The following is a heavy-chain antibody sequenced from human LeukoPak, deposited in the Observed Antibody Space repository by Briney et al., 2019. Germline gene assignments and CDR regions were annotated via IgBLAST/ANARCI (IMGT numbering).Heavy chain of an antibody. V-gene: IGHV3-48*03. CDR3: ARVLRYCSGGNCYSGGLGYMDV. Sequence: GGSLRLSCAASGLNFDNFEMHWVRQAPGKGLEWLSYISGGGTTIYYADSVKGRFTISRDNAKNSLFLQMNSLRAEDTAVYYCARVLRYCSGGNCYSGGLGYMDVWGKGTTVTISS. J-gene: IGHJ6*03. CDR1: GLNFDNFE. D-gene: IGHD2-15*01. CDR2: ISGGGTTI.